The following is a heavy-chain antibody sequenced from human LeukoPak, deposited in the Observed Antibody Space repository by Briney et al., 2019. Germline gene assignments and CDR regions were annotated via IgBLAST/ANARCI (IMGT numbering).Heavy chain of an antibody. CDR3: AKDTSSSWYDPYYGMDV. V-gene: IGHV3-23*01. J-gene: IGHJ6*02. CDR2: ISGSGGST. CDR1: GFTFSSYG. Sequence: GGSLRLSCAASGFTFSSYGIHWVRQAPGKGLEWVSAISGSGGSTYYADSVKGRFTISRDNSKNTLYLQMNSLRAEDTAVYYCAKDTSSSWYDPYYGMDVWGQGTTVTVSS. D-gene: IGHD6-13*01.